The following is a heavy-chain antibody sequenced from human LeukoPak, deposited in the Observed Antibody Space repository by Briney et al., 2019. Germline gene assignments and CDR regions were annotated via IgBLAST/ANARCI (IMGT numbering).Heavy chain of an antibody. V-gene: IGHV1-2*02. D-gene: IGHD1-26*01. CDR2: INPNSGGT. CDR3: ARDPSYSGSYYADY. CDR1: GYTFTGYY. J-gene: IGHJ4*02. Sequence: ASVKVSCKASGYTFTGYYMHWVRQAPGQGLERMGWINPNSGGTNYAQKFQGRVTMTRDTSISTAYMELSRLRSDDTAVYYCARDPSYSGSYYADYWGQGTLVTVSS.